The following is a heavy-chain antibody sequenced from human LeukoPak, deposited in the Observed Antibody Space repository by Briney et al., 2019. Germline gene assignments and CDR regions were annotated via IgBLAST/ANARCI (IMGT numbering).Heavy chain of an antibody. J-gene: IGHJ4*02. CDR3: ASGSYGSFDY. D-gene: IGHD5-18*01. Sequence: PGGSLRLSCATSGFTFSSNAMTWVRQAPGKGLEWLSHISGSSAGNIYYADSVKGRFTISRDNAKNSLYLQMNSLRDEDTAVYYCASGSYGSFDYWGQGTLVTVSS. V-gene: IGHV3-48*02. CDR2: ISGSSAGNI. CDR1: GFTFSSNA.